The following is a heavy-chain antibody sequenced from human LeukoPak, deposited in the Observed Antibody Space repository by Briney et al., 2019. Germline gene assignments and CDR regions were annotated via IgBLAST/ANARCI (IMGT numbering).Heavy chain of an antibody. D-gene: IGHD3-10*01. CDR2: ISSSGGTI. CDR1: GFTFSSYE. J-gene: IGHJ4*02. Sequence: GGSLRLSCAASGFTFSSYEMNWVRQAPGKGLGWVSYISSSGGTIYYADSVKGRFTISRDNAKNSLYLQMNSLRAEDTAVYYCTRVRGGGAGFDYWGQGTLVTVSS. V-gene: IGHV3-48*03. CDR3: TRVRGGGAGFDY.